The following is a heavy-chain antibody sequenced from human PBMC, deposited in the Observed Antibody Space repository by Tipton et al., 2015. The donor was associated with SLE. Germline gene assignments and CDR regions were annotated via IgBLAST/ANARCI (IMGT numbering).Heavy chain of an antibody. CDR1: GFTFSSYE. D-gene: IGHD3-22*01. Sequence: GSLRLSCAASGFTFSSYEMNWVRQAPGKGLEWVSYISSSGSTIYYADSVKGRFTISRDNAKNSLYLQMNSLRAEDTAVYYCARDSDYYDSSGFSSYYFDYWGQGTLVTVSS. CDR2: ISSSGSTI. CDR3: ARDSDYYDSSGFSSYYFDY. V-gene: IGHV3-48*03. J-gene: IGHJ4*02.